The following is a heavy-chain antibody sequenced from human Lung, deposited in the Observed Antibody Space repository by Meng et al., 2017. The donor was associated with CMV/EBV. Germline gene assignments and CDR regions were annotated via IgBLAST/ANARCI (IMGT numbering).Heavy chain of an antibody. V-gene: IGHV1-18*01. J-gene: IGHJ6*02. D-gene: IGHD3-3*01. CDR2: INTYKGNT. CDR3: ARSITIYRIDV. CDR1: DYSFTSYG. Sequence: ASVKVSCKASDYSFTSYGISWVRQAPGQGLEWMGWINTYKGNTNYAQKFQGRVTMTAETSTSTVYMEVRGLRFDDTAIYYCARSITIYRIDVWGLGTAVTVYS.